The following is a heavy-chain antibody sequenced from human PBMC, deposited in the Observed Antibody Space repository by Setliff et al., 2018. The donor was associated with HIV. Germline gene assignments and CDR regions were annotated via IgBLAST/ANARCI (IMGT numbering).Heavy chain of an antibody. CDR1: GFTFSSYS. J-gene: IGHJ4*02. D-gene: IGHD6-19*01. CDR2: IKEDGSEQ. Sequence: GGSLRLSCAASGFTFSSYSMNWVRQAPGKGLEWVANIKEDGSEQYYMDSVKGRFTISRDNAKNSLYLQMSSLRAEDTAVYYCARDVAVASFFNYWGQGTLVTVSS. V-gene: IGHV3-7*05. CDR3: ARDVAVASFFNY.